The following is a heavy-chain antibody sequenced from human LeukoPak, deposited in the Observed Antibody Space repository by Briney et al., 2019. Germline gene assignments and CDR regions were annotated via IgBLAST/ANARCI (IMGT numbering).Heavy chain of an antibody. CDR2: INHSGST. CDR3: ARVGYSYDYHSSYYYYGMDV. J-gene: IGHJ6*02. Sequence: AETLSLTCAVYGGSFSGYYWSWIRQPPGKGLEWIGEINHSGSTNYNPSLKSRVTITVEKTKNQFSLKMSSVTAADTGVYYCARVGYSYDYHSSYYYYGMDVWGQGTTVTVSS. CDR1: GGSFSGYY. V-gene: IGHV4-34*01. D-gene: IGHD5-18*01.